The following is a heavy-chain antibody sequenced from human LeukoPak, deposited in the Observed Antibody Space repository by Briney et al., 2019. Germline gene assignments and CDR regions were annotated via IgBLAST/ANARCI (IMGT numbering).Heavy chain of an antibody. D-gene: IGHD6-13*01. CDR1: GVTISGYW. CDR3: ARIITAAAADC. CDR2: VDSDGTTT. Sequence: PGGSLRLSCVASGVTISGYWMHWVRQAPGKGLAWVSRVDSDGTTTRYADSVKGRSTISRDNAKNTVYLQMNSLRAEDTAVYYCARIITAAAADCWGQGTLVAVSS. V-gene: IGHV3-74*01. J-gene: IGHJ4*02.